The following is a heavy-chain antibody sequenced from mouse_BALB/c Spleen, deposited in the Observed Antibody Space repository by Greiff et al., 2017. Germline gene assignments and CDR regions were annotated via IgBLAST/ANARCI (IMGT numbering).Heavy chain of an antibody. CDR3: ATSYYYGSSYWYFDV. CDR2: IWSGGST. Sequence: VKLQESGPGLVQPSQSLSITCTVSGFSLTSYGVHWVRQSPGKGLEWLGVIWSGGSTDYNAAFISRLSISKDNSKSQVFFKMNSLQANDTAIYYCATSYYYGSSYWYFDVWGAGTTVTVSS. CDR1: GFSLTSYG. V-gene: IGHV2-2*02. J-gene: IGHJ1*01. D-gene: IGHD1-1*01.